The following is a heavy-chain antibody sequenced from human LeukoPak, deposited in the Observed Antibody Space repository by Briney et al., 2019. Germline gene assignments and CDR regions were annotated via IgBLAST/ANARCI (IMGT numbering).Heavy chain of an antibody. CDR1: GGSISSSSYY. Sequence: SETLSLTCAVSGGSISSSSYYWGWIRQSPGKGLEWIGNIYYSGSTYYNPSLKSRVTISVDTSKNQFSLNLSFVTAADTAVYYCARESWSYASKFHYWGQGTLVTVSS. V-gene: IGHV4-39*07. J-gene: IGHJ4*02. CDR2: IYYSGST. CDR3: ARESWSYASKFHY. D-gene: IGHD3-16*01.